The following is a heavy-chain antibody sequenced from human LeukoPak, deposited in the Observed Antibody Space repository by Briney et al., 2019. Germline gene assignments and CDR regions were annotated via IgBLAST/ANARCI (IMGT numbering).Heavy chain of an antibody. V-gene: IGHV3-21*01. CDR1: GFTFSSYS. Sequence: GGSLRLSCAASGFTFSSYSMNWVRQAPGEGVGWVSPISSSSSYIYYADSVKGRFTISRDNAKNSLYLQMNSLRAEDTAVYYCARLGSGGYDYWGQGTLVTVSS. CDR3: ARLGSGGYDY. CDR2: ISSSSSYI. D-gene: IGHD2-15*01. J-gene: IGHJ4*02.